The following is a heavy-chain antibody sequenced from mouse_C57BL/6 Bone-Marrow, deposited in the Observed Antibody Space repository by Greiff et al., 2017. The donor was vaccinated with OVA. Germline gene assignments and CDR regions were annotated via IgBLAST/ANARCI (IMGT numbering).Heavy chain of an antibody. D-gene: IGHD3-1*01. CDR2: IYPGDGDT. Sequence: QVQLQQSGPELVKPGASVTISCKASGYAFSSSWMNWVKQRPGKGLEWIGRIYPGDGDTNYNGKFKGKATLTADKSSSTAYMQLSSLTSEDSAVYFCARSGNYGGQGTTLTVAS. J-gene: IGHJ2*01. CDR1: GYAFSSSW. CDR3: ARSGNY. V-gene: IGHV1-82*01.